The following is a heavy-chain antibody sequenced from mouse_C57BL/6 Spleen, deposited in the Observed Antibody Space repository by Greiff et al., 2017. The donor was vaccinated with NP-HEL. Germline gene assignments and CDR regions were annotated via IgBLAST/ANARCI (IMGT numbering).Heavy chain of an antibody. CDR3: ARELRLLSYFDY. CDR1: GYAFSSYW. Sequence: VQLQQSGAELVKPGASVKISCKASGYAFSSYWMNWVKQRPGKGLEWIGQIYPGDGDTNYNGKFKGKATLTADKSSSTAYMQLSSLTSEDSAVYFCARELRLLSYFDYWGQGTTLTVSS. D-gene: IGHD3-2*02. CDR2: IYPGDGDT. J-gene: IGHJ2*01. V-gene: IGHV1-80*01.